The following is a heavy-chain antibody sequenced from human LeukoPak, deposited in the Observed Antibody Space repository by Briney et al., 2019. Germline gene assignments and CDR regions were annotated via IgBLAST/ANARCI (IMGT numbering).Heavy chain of an antibody. D-gene: IGHD3-10*01. Sequence: ASVKVSCKVSGYTLTELSMHWVRQAPGKGLEWMGGFDPEDGETIYAQKFQGRVTMTEDTSTDTAYMELSSLRSEDTAVYYCATENDMVRGVITYFDYWGQGTLVTVSS. CDR2: FDPEDGET. J-gene: IGHJ4*02. V-gene: IGHV1-24*01. CDR1: GYTLTELS. CDR3: ATENDMVRGVITYFDY.